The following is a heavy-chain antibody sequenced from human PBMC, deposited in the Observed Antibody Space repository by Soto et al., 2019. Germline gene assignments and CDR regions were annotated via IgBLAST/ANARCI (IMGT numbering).Heavy chain of an antibody. Sequence: SETLSLTCTVSGGSISSYYWSWIRQPPGKGLEWIGYIYYSGSTNYNPTLKSRVTISVDTSKNQFSLKLSSVTAADTAVDYCARDRVTGKPGSDVWGQGTTVTVSS. CDR1: GGSISSYY. CDR3: ARDRVTGKPGSDV. J-gene: IGHJ6*02. CDR2: IYYSGST. D-gene: IGHD1-20*01. V-gene: IGHV4-59*01.